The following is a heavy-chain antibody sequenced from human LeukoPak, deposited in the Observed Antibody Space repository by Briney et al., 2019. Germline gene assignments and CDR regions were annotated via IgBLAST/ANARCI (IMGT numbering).Heavy chain of an antibody. CDR1: GFTFSSYG. D-gene: IGHD6-13*01. V-gene: IGHV3-30*02. CDR3: AKEMYSRGPPCDN. CDR2: IRYDGSNK. J-gene: IGHJ4*02. Sequence: GGSLRLSCAASGFTFSSYGMHWVRQAPGKGPEWVAFIRYDGSNKYYADSVKGRFTISRDNSKNTLYLQMNSLRAEDTAVYYCAKEMYSRGPPCDNWGQGTLVTVSS.